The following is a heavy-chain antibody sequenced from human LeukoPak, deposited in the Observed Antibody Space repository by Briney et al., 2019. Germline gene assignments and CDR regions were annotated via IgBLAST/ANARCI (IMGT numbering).Heavy chain of an antibody. V-gene: IGHV1-8*01. D-gene: IGHD2-2*02. J-gene: IGHJ5*02. CDR1: GYTFTSYD. CDR2: MNPNSGNT. Sequence: ASVKVSCKASGYTFTSYDINWVRQATGQGLEWMGWMNPNSGNTGYAQKFQGRVTMTRNTSINTAYMELSSLRSEDTAVYYCAREDCSSTSCYTVVWFDPWGQGTLVTVSS. CDR3: AREDCSSTSCYTVVWFDP.